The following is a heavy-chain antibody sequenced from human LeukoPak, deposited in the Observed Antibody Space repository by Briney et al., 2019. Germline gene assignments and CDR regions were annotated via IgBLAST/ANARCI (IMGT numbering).Heavy chain of an antibody. V-gene: IGHV3-53*01. CDR1: GFSVTSNS. CDR2: ISTGDEI. J-gene: IGHJ5*02. Sequence: GGSLRLSCAASGFSVTSNSMNWDRQAPGKGLEWVSVISTGDEIHYAESVKGRFTISRDSSTNTLSLHMNFLRVEDTAVYYCATSQGPGNHWFDPWGQGTLVTVSS. CDR3: ATSQGPGNHWFDP.